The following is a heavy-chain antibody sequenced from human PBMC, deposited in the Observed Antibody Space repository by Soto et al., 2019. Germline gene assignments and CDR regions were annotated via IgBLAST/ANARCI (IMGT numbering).Heavy chain of an antibody. CDR1: GYTFTNYG. J-gene: IGHJ5*02. D-gene: IGHD3-22*01. V-gene: IGHV1-18*01. Sequence: ASVKVSCKASGYTFTNYGISWVRQAPGQGLEWMGWINVYNGNTKYAQKVQGRVTMTTDTSTSTAYMELSSLRSEDTAVYYCARGIIYYDSSGYPTPFDPWGQGTLVTVSS. CDR2: INVYNGNT. CDR3: ARGIIYYDSSGYPTPFDP.